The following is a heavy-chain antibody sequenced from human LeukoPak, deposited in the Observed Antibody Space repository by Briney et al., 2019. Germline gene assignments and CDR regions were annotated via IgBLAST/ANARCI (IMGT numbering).Heavy chain of an antibody. D-gene: IGHD3-9*01. Sequence: ASVKVSCKASGFTFNAYNIHWVRQAPGQGLEWMGWINPKSGGANYAQKFQGRVTMTWDTSISTAYMELSRLRSDDTAVYYCAREYILTAYYGDYWGQGTPVTVSS. CDR3: AREYILTAYYGDY. J-gene: IGHJ4*02. CDR2: INPKSGGA. V-gene: IGHV1-2*02. CDR1: GFTFNAYN.